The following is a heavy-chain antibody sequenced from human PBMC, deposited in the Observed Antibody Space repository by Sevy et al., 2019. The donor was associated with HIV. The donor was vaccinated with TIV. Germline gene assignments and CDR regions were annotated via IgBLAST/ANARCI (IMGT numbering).Heavy chain of an antibody. Sequence: SETLSLTCTVSGGSISSANYYWSWIRQPPGKGLEWIGYIHHSGSTDYKPSFESRVSISVDTSKNQFSLKLSSVTAADTAVYYCARDQGYYDSNGFRVAFDIWGQWTMVTGSS. CDR1: GGSISSANYY. CDR2: IHHSGST. D-gene: IGHD3-22*01. V-gene: IGHV4-30-4*01. J-gene: IGHJ3*02. CDR3: ARDQGYYDSNGFRVAFDI.